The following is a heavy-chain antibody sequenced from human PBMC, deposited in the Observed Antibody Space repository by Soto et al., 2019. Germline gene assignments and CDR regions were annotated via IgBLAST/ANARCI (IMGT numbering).Heavy chain of an antibody. CDR2: INHSGST. J-gene: IGHJ6*04. V-gene: IGHV4-34*01. Sequence: SETLSLTCAVYGGSFSGYYWSWIRQPPGKGLEWIGEINHSGSTNYNPSLKSRVTIPVDTSKNQFSLKLSSLTAEDTAVYYCATKTAMVTSYYYGMGGWGKGTTVTVAS. CDR1: GGSFSGYY. CDR3: ATKTAMVTSYYYGMGG. D-gene: IGHD5-18*01.